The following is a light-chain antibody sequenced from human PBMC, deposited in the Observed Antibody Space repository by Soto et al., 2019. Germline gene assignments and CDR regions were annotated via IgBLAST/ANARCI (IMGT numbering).Light chain of an antibody. J-gene: IGLJ1*01. V-gene: IGLV2-14*01. CDR3: VSFTTSKSYV. CDR2: DIT. CDR1: SSDVGAYIF. Sequence: QSALTQPASVSGSPGQSITISCTGTSSDVGAYIFVSWYQQYPGKAPKLMIYDITNRPSGVSNRCSGSKAGNTASLTISGLQAEYEADYYCVSFTTSKSYVFGTGTKVTVL.